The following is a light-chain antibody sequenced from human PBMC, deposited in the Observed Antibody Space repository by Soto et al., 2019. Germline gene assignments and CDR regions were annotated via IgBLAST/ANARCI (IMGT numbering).Light chain of an antibody. V-gene: IGLV2-14*01. CDR1: GSDVGGYRY. J-gene: IGLJ1*01. CDR2: DVS. Sequence: QSARNRPAYVSGSHGQGITISCTGTGSDVGGYRYVSWYQQHPGKAPKLMIYDVSNRPSGVSDRFSGSKSGNTASLTISGLQSGDEADYYCDSYTSSSSYVFGTGTKVTVL. CDR3: DSYTSSSSYV.